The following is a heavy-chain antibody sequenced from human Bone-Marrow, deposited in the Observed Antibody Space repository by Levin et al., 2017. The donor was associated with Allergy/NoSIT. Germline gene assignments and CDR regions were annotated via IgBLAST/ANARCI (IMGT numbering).Heavy chain of an antibody. J-gene: IGHJ4*02. V-gene: IGHV3-11*01. CDR2: IGNSGSTI. D-gene: IGHD3-22*01. CDR3: VRDGGLIDY. Sequence: AGGSLRLSCAASGFIFSDYYMSWIRQAPGKGMEWISYIGNSGSTIYYADSVRGRFTISRDNAKNSLYLQMNSLRADDTAVYYCVRDGGLIDYWGQGTLVTVSS. CDR1: GFIFSDYY.